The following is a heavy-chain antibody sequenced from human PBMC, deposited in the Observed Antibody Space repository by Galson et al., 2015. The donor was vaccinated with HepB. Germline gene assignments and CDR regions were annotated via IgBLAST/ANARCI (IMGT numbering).Heavy chain of an antibody. CDR1: GGTFSSYA. J-gene: IGHJ5*02. D-gene: IGHD1-26*01. CDR3: ARTRWELRRGHNWFDP. Sequence: SVKVSCKASGGTFSSYAISWVRQAPGQGLEWMGGIIPIFCTANYAQKFQGRVTITADKSTSTAYMELSSLRSEDTAVYYCARTRWELRRGHNWFDPWGQGTLVTVSS. CDR2: IIPIFCTA. V-gene: IGHV1-69*06.